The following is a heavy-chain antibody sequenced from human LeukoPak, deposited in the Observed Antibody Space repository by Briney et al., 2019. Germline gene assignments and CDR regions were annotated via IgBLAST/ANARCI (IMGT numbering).Heavy chain of an antibody. CDR3: ARGSPTVTTLDY. CDR1: GFTFSDYY. V-gene: IGHV3-11*01. Sequence: GGSLRLSCAASGFTFSDYYMSWIRQAPGKGLEWVSYISGSGNTIYYADSVKGRFTISRDNAKSSQYLQVNSLRAEDTAVYYCARGSPTVTTLDYWGQGTLVTVSS. D-gene: IGHD4-17*01. J-gene: IGHJ4*02. CDR2: ISGSGNTI.